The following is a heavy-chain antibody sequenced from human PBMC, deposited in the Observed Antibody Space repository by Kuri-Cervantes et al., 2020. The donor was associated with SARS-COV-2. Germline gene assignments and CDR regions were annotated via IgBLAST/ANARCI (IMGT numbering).Heavy chain of an antibody. CDR1: GGSISSSSYY. D-gene: IGHD2-21*01. CDR2: SYYSGST. CDR3: ARDGVVSVSFDY. V-gene: IGHV4-39*07. J-gene: IGHJ4*02. Sequence: SETLCLSCTVSGGSISSSSYYWGGIRQPPGKGLGWIGSSYYSGSTYYNPSLKSRVTISVDTSKNQFSLKLSSVTAADTAVYYCARDGVVSVSFDYWGQGTLVTVSS.